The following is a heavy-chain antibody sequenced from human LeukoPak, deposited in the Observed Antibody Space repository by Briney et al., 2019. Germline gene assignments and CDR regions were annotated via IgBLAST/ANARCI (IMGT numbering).Heavy chain of an antibody. CDR3: ARGLQENLAWLRAFSAFDI. Sequence: ASVKVSCKASGYTFTSYGISWVRQAPGQGLEWMGWISAYNGNTNYAQKLQGRVTMTTDTSTSTAYMELRSLRSDDTAVYYCARGLQENLAWLRAFSAFDIWGQGTMVTVSS. CDR1: GYTFTSYG. J-gene: IGHJ3*02. CDR2: ISAYNGNT. D-gene: IGHD5-24*01. V-gene: IGHV1-18*01.